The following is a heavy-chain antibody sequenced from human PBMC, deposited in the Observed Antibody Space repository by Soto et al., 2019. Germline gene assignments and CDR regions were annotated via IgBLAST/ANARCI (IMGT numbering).Heavy chain of an antibody. CDR2: ISAYNGNT. CDR3: ARRLTTDYYDSSGPNDY. V-gene: IGHV1-18*01. CDR1: GYTFTSYG. J-gene: IGHJ4*02. Sequence: QVQLVQSGAEVKKPGASVKVSCKASGYTFTSYGISWVRQAPGQGLEWMGWISAYNGNTNYAQKLQGRVTITTDTSTSTAYMELRSLRSDDTAVYYCARRLTTDYYDSSGPNDYWGQGTLVTVSS. D-gene: IGHD3-22*01.